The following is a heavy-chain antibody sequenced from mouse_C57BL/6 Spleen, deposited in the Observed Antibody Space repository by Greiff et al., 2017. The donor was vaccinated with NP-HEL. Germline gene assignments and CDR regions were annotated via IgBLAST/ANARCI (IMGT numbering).Heavy chain of an antibody. J-gene: IGHJ3*01. CDR2: IDPSDSYT. Sequence: QVQLQQPGAELVRPGTSVKLSCKASGYTFTSYWMHWVKQRPGQGLEWIGVIDPSDSYTNYNQKFKGKATLTVDTSSSTAYMQLSSLTSEDTAVYYCARDSYGSSFAYWGQGTLVTVSA. D-gene: IGHD1-1*01. CDR3: ARDSYGSSFAY. V-gene: IGHV1-59*01. CDR1: GYTFTSYW.